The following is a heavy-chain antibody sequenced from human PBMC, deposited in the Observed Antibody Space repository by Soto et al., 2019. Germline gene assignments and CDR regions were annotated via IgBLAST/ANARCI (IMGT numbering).Heavy chain of an antibody. D-gene: IGHD4-17*01. Sequence: SETLSLTCTVSGASISSGDYFWSWIRQSPGKGLQWIGYIYDSGSSYYNPSLKSRVTISVDTSENKVSLKLSSVTAADTAVYYCARRSTVTKSFDYWGQGTLVTVSS. CDR3: ARRSTVTKSFDY. CDR2: IYDSGSS. J-gene: IGHJ4*02. V-gene: IGHV4-30-4*02. CDR1: GASISSGDYF.